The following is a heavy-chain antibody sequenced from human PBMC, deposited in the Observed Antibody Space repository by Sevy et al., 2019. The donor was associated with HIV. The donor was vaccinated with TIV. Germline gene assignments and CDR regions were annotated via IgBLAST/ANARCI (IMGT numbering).Heavy chain of an antibody. CDR1: GFTFSSYS. J-gene: IGHJ4*02. D-gene: IGHD3-10*01. CDR2: ISSSSSYI. Sequence: GSLRLSCAASGFTFSSYSMNWVRQAPGKGLEWVSSISSSSSYIYYADSVKGRFTISRDNAKNSLYLQMNSLRAEDTAVYYCASAILWFGELLWGQGTLVTVSS. V-gene: IGHV3-21*01. CDR3: ASAILWFGELL.